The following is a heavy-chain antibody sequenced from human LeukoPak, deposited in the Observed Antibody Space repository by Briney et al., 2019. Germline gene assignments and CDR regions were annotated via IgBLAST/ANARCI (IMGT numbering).Heavy chain of an antibody. V-gene: IGHV3-21*01. J-gene: IGHJ4*02. CDR3: AGSGWYGYYFDY. CDR1: GFTFSSYS. D-gene: IGHD6-19*01. Sequence: GGSLRLSCAASGFTFSSYSMNWVRQAPGKGLEWVSSISSSSSYVYYADSVKGRFTISRDNAKNSLYLQMNSLRAEGTAVYYCAGSGWYGYYFDYWGQGTLVTVSS. CDR2: ISSSSSYV.